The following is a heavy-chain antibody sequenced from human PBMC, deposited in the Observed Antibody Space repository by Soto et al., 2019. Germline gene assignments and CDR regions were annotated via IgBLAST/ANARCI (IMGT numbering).Heavy chain of an antibody. CDR2: VYNSGST. CDR1: GGSISSNY. CDR3: ARYRREAVTGYTLDN. Sequence: SETLSLTCTVSGGSISSNYWTWIRQPPGKGLEWIGYVYNSGSTNYNPSLKSRVTISEDTSKSQFSLKVNSMTAADTAVYYCARYRREAVTGYTLDNWGQGILVTVSS. J-gene: IGHJ4*02. V-gene: IGHV4-59*01. D-gene: IGHD4-4*01.